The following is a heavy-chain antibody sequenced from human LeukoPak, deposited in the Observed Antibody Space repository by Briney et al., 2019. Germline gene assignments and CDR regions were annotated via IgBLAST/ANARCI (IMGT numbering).Heavy chain of an antibody. J-gene: IGHJ4*02. V-gene: IGHV4-34*12. D-gene: IGHD6-13*01. CDR2: IIHSGGT. CDR3: ARVLAAAGTFVLDY. Sequence: SETLSLTCAVYGGSLSGYSWSWIRQTPGKGLEWIGEIIHSGGTHYNPSLKSRVTISVDTSKNQFSLQLTSVTAADTAVYYCARVLAAAGTFVLDYWGQGTLVTVSS. CDR1: GGSLSGYS.